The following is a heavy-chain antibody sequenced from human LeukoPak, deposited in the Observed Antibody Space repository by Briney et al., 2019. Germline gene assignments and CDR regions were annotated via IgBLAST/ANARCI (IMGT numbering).Heavy chain of an antibody. J-gene: IGHJ4*02. V-gene: IGHV3-33*06. CDR3: PKEIERGFNYTNSLDY. Sequence: PGGALRLSFAASGFTFTSYVMHWVRQAAGKGLEWVGVIWSDGTNKYYADSVKGRFAISSDDSNQIVYLQMNRLRVEDTGVYYCPKEIERGFNYTNSLDYWGQGTLVTVSA. CDR2: IWSDGTNK. D-gene: IGHD4-11*01. CDR1: GFTFTSYV.